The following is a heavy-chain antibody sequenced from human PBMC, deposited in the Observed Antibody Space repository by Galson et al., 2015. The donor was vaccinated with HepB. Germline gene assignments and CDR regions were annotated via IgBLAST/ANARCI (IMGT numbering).Heavy chain of an antibody. CDR2: ISAYTGNT. D-gene: IGHD3-3*01. CDR3: ARDQGGDFWGGYHTNSHFDY. J-gene: IGHJ4*02. CDR1: GYTFTSYG. Sequence: SVKVSCKASGYTFTSYGISWVRQAPGQGLEWMGWISAYTGNTQNAQKLQGRVTLTTDTSTSTAYMELRSLRSGDTAVYYCARDQGGDFWGGYHTNSHFDYCGQGTLGTVSS. V-gene: IGHV1-18*04.